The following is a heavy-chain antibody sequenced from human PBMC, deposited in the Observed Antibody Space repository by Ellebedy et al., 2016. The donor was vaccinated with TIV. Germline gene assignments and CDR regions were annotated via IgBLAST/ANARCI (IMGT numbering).Heavy chain of an antibody. V-gene: IGHV3-33*01. CDR1: GFSFSTYG. CDR3: ATEEMASNAFAF. J-gene: IGHJ3*01. CDR2: MWYDGSHI. D-gene: IGHD5-24*01. Sequence: GESLKISXAASGFSFSTYGMHWVRQAPGKGLEWVAMMWYDGSHIYYADSLEGRFTISRDNSKNTLYLQINSLRADDTAVYYCATEEMASNAFAFWGQGTMVTVSS.